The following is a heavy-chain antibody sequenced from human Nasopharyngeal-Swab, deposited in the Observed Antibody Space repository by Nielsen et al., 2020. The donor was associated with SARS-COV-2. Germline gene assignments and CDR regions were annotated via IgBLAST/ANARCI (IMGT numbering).Heavy chain of an antibody. Sequence: WVRQAPGQGLEWMGWSSTNTGNPTYAQGFTGRFVFSLDTTVSTAYLQISSLKAEDTAVYFCARFTRERPRAGFDYWGQGTLGPSPQ. V-gene: IGHV7-4-1*02. D-gene: IGHD6-19*01. J-gene: IGHJ4*02. CDR2: SSTNTGNP. CDR3: ARFTRERPRAGFDY.